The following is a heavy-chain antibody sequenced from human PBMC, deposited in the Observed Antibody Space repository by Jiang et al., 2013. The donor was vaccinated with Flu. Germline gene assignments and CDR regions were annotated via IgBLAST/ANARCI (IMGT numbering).Heavy chain of an antibody. J-gene: IGHJ4*02. CDR1: GGSFSGYY. V-gene: IGHV4-34*01. Sequence: TLSLTCAVYGGSFSGYYWSWIRQPPGKGLEWIGEINHSGSTNYNPSLKSRVTISVDTSKNQFSLKLSSVTAADTAVYYCARVGNLRFLEGLDYWGQGTLVTVSS. CDR2: INHSGST. D-gene: IGHD3-3*01. CDR3: ARVGNLRFLEGLDY.